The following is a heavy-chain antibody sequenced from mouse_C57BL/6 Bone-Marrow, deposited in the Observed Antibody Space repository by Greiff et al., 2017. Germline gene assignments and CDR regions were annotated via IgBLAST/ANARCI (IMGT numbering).Heavy chain of an antibody. V-gene: IGHV1-9*01. J-gene: IGHJ1*03. CDR2: ILPGSGST. Sequence: VQLQQSGAELMKPGASVKLSCKATGYTFTGYWIEWVKQRPGHGLEWIGEILPGSGSTNYNEKFKGKATFTADTSSNTAYMQLSSLTTEDSAIYYCARRITTSYSDVWGTGTTVTVSS. D-gene: IGHD1-1*01. CDR1: GYTFTGYW. CDR3: ARRITTSYSDV.